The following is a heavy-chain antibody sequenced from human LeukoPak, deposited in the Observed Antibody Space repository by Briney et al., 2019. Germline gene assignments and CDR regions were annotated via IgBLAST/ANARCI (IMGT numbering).Heavy chain of an antibody. CDR1: GGTFSSYA. V-gene: IGHV1-69*13. Sequence: ASVKASCKASGGTFSSYAISWVRQAPGQGLEWMGGIIPIFGTANYAQKFQGRVTITADESTSTAYMELSSLRSEDTAVYYCARDALSGSFFDYWGQGTLVTVSS. CDR2: IIPIFGTA. D-gene: IGHD3-10*01. J-gene: IGHJ4*02. CDR3: ARDALSGSFFDY.